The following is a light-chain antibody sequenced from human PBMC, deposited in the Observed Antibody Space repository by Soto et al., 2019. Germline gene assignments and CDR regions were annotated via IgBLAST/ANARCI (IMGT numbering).Light chain of an antibody. CDR3: AAWDASLNGWV. J-gene: IGLJ3*02. CDR2: SND. V-gene: IGLV1-44*01. Sequence: QAVVTQPPSASGTPGQRVTISCSGGSSNIGSNTVNWYLQLPGTAPQLLVDSNDQRPSGVPDRFSGSKSGTSASLAISGLQSEDEADYFCAAWDASLNGWVFGGGTKVTVL. CDR1: SSNIGSNT.